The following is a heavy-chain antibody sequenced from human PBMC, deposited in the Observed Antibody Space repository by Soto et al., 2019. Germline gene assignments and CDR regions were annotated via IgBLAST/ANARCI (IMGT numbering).Heavy chain of an antibody. D-gene: IGHD3-22*01. CDR2: IIPIFGTA. CDR1: GGTFSSYA. CDR3: ARENYYDSSGYYSNWFDP. V-gene: IGHV1-69*06. Sequence: SVKVSCKASGGTFSSYAISWVRQAPGQGLEWMGGIIPIFGTANYAQKFQGRVTITADKSTSTAYMELSSLRSEDTAVYYCARENYYDSSGYYSNWFDPWGQGTLVTVSS. J-gene: IGHJ5*02.